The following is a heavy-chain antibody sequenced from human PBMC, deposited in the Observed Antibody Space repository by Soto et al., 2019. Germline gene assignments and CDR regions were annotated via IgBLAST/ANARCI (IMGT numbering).Heavy chain of an antibody. V-gene: IGHV3-15*07. J-gene: IGHJ6*02. Sequence: PGGSLRLSCAASGFTFSNAWMNWVRQAPGKGLEWVGRIKSKTDGGTTDYAAPVKGRFTISRDDSKNTLYLQMNSLKTEDTAVYYCTTDLPNPYSSSWYGHYYSGMDVWGQGTTVTVSS. D-gene: IGHD6-13*01. CDR3: TTDLPNPYSSSWYGHYYSGMDV. CDR2: IKSKTDGGTT. CDR1: GFTFSNAW.